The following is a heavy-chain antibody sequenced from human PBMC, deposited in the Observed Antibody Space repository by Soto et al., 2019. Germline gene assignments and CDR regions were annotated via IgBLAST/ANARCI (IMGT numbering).Heavy chain of an antibody. D-gene: IGHD6-13*01. CDR3: ARDLGSSWYYFDY. V-gene: IGHV3-33*01. CDR1: GFTFSSYG. J-gene: IGHJ4*02. Sequence: GGSLRLSCAASGFTFSSYGMHWVRQAPGKGLEWVAVIWYDGSNKYYADSVKGRFTISRDNSKNTLYLQMNSLRAEDTAVYYCARDLGSSWYYFDYWGQGTLVTVSS. CDR2: IWYDGSNK.